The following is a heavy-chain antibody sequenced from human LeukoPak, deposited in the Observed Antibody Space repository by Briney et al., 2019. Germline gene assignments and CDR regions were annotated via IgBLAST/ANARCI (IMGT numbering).Heavy chain of an antibody. CDR2: INHSGST. CDR3: ARTVDYGDESIKFDP. D-gene: IGHD4-17*01. J-gene: IGHJ5*02. V-gene: IGHV4-34*01. Sequence: GSLRLSCAASGFTFSSYGMSWVRQAPGKGLEWIGEINHSGSTNYNPSLKSRVTRSVDTSKNQFSLKLSSVTAADTAVYYCARTVDYGDESIKFDPWGQGTLVTVSS. CDR1: GFTFSSYG.